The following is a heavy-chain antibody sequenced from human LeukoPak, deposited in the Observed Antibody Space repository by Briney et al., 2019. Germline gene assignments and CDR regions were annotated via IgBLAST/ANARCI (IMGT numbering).Heavy chain of an antibody. Sequence: SETLSLTCAVYGGSFSGYYWSWILQPPGKGLEWLGEINHSGSTNYNPSLKSRVTISVDTSKNQFSLKLSSVTAADTAVYYCARVYSSSWYRTRGWFDPWGQGTLVTVSS. CDR1: GGSFSGYY. CDR3: ARVYSSSWYRTRGWFDP. J-gene: IGHJ5*02. D-gene: IGHD6-13*01. CDR2: INHSGST. V-gene: IGHV4-34*01.